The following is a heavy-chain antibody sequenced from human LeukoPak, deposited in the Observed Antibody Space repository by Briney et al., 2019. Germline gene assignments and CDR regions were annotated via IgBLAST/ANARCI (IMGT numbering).Heavy chain of an antibody. J-gene: IGHJ4*02. Sequence: PGGSLRLSCAASGFTFSSYWMSWVRQAPGKGLEWVANIKQDGSEMHYVDSVKGRITISRDNAMNSLYLQMNCLRAEDTAVYYCARDKSCSSITCPASYFDNWGQGTLVTVSS. V-gene: IGHV3-7*01. D-gene: IGHD3-3*02. CDR3: ARDKSCSSITCPASYFDN. CDR1: GFTFSSYW. CDR2: IKQDGSEM.